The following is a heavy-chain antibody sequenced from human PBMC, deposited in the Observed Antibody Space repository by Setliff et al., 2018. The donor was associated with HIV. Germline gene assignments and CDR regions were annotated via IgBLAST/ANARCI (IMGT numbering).Heavy chain of an antibody. J-gene: IGHJ4*02. CDR3: ARSQYSNDWNYFDV. CDR1: GGSINSCNYY. Sequence: SETLSLTCTVSGGSINSCNYYWSWIRQPAGKGLEWIGRRYSSGIINYNPSLESRFTIAVNTPENQLLLFLSSVTAADTAVYSCARSQYSNDWNYFDVGGQGALVTVSS. V-gene: IGHV4-61*02. CDR2: RYSSGII. D-gene: IGHD3-9*01.